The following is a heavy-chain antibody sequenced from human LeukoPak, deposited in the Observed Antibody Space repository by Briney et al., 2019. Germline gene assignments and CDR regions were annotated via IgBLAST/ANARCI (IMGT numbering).Heavy chain of an antibody. Sequence: PGGSLRLSCTASEFTVSRNYMLWVRQAPGKGLEWVSLIFSNGDTHYADSVKGRFTISRDTSKNTVSLQMNSLRVEDTAMYYCTRYQMNYWGQGTLVTVSP. D-gene: IGHD5-24*01. CDR2: IFSNGDT. V-gene: IGHV3-53*01. CDR3: TRYQMNY. J-gene: IGHJ4*02. CDR1: EFTVSRNY.